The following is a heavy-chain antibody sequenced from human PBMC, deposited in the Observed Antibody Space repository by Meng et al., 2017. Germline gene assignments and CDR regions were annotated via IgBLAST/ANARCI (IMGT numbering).Heavy chain of an antibody. Sequence: GGSLRLSCAASGFTFSDYYMSWIRQAPGKGLEWVSYISSSGSTIYYADSVKGRFTISRDNAKNSLYLQMNSLRAEDTAVYYCARVVAGTFYRANAFDYWGQGTLVTVSS. J-gene: IGHJ4*02. CDR1: GFTFSDYY. CDR3: ARVVAGTFYRANAFDY. V-gene: IGHV3-11*01. CDR2: ISSSGSTI. D-gene: IGHD6-19*01.